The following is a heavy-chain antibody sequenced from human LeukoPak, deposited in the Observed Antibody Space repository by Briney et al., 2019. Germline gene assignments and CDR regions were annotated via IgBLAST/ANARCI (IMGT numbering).Heavy chain of an antibody. CDR1: GGSISSGGYS. Sequence: TLSLTCAVSGGSISSGGYSWIWIRQPPGKGLEWIVYVYHSGSTYYNPSLKSRVTISVDRSKNQFSLKLSSVTAADTAVYYCARGSIAPRPYYFDYWGQGTLVTVSS. CDR3: ARGSIAPRPYYFDY. J-gene: IGHJ4*02. CDR2: VYHSGST. V-gene: IGHV4-30-2*01. D-gene: IGHD2-21*01.